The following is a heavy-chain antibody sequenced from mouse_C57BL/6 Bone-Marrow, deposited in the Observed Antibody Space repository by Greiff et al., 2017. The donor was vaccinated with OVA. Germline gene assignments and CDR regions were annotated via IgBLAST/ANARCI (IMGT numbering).Heavy chain of an antibody. CDR1: GYAFSSSW. CDR2: IYPGDGDT. V-gene: IGHV1-82*01. D-gene: IGHD1-1*01. J-gene: IGHJ2*01. CDR3: ARKEAVVDFDY. Sequence: VQLQESGPELVKPGASVKISCKASGYAFSSSWMNWVKQRPGKGLEWIGRIYPGDGDTNYNGKFKGKATLTADKSSSTAYMQLSSLTSEDSAVYFCARKEAVVDFDYWGQGTTLTVSS.